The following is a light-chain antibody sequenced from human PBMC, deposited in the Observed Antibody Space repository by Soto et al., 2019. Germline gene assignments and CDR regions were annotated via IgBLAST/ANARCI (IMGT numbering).Light chain of an antibody. J-gene: IGKJ5*01. CDR2: GAS. CDR1: ESVRSN. CDR3: KQYYDCPTIP. Sequence: EIVMTQSPATLSVPPGDRATLSCRASESVRSNLAWYQQKPGQAPRLLIYGASIRAADIPARFSGSGSGKKFTLPISTRQSEVFAVYYCKQYYDCPTIPFGKGTRLE. V-gene: IGKV3-15*01.